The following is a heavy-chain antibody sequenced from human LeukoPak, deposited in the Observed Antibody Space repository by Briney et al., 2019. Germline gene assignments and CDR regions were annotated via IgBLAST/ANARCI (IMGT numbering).Heavy chain of an antibody. D-gene: IGHD1-26*01. Sequence: PSETLSLTCTVSGGSISSSSYYWGWLRQPPGKGLEWIGSITISVDTSKNQFSLKLSSVTAADTAVYYCARPRVGATTFAFDIWGQGTMVTVSS. V-gene: IGHV4-39*01. CDR1: GGSISSSSYY. CDR3: ARPRVGATTFAFDI. J-gene: IGHJ3*02.